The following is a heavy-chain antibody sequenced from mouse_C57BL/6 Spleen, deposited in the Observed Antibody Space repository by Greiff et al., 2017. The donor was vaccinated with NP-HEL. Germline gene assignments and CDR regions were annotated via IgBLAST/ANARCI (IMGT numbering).Heavy chain of an antibody. CDR2: IDPSDSET. V-gene: IGHV1-52*01. CDR3: ASTTVVAKDGYFDV. Sequence: QVQLKQPGAELVRPGSSVKLSCKASGYTFTSYWMHWVKQRPIQGLEWIGNIDPSDSETHSNQKFKDKATLTVDKSSSTAYMQLSSLTSEDSAVYDGASTTVVAKDGYFDVWGTGTTVTVSS. D-gene: IGHD1-1*01. CDR1: GYTFTSYW. J-gene: IGHJ1*03.